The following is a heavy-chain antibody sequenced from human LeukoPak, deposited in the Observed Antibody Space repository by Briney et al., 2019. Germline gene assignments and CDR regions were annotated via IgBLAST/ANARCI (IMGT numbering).Heavy chain of an antibody. D-gene: IGHD1-26*01. J-gene: IGHJ4*02. V-gene: IGHV4-39*07. CDR3: ARDEVGAAH. CDR2: INHSGNI. Sequence: KPSETLSLTCTVSGDSISSSSSGYYWSWIRQPPGKGLEWIGEINHSGNINYNPSLKSRVTISIDTSKNQFSLKLSSVTAADTAVYYCARDEVGAAHWGQGTLVTVSS. CDR1: GDSISSSSSGYY.